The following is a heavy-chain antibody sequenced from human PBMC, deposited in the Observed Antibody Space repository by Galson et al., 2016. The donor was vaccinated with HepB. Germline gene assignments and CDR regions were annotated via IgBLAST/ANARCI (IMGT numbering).Heavy chain of an antibody. CDR1: GFSFSGHG. Sequence: SLRLSCAASGFSFSGHGMHWLRQAPGKGLEWVSAIRHDGNNENYAASVKGRFSISRDNSKSMLYLQMDSLRAEDTAVYYCAGVRRSSWFDSWGQGTLVTVS. D-gene: IGHD6-13*01. V-gene: IGHV3-33*01. CDR3: AGVRRSSWFDS. J-gene: IGHJ5*01. CDR2: IRHDGNNE.